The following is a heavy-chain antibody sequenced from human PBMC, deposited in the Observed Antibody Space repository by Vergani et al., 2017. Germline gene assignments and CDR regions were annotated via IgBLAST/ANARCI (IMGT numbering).Heavy chain of an antibody. J-gene: IGHJ5*02. D-gene: IGHD2-15*01. V-gene: IGHV4-34*01. CDR1: GGSFSGYY. CDR3: ARRLRVVRRXFDP. CDR2: INQSGST. Sequence: QVQLQQWGAGLLKPSETLSLTCAVYGGSFSGYYWSWIRQPPGKGLEWIGEINQSGSTNYNPSLKSRVTISVDTSKNQFSLKLSSVTAADTAVYYCARRLRVVRRXFDPWGQGTLVTVSS.